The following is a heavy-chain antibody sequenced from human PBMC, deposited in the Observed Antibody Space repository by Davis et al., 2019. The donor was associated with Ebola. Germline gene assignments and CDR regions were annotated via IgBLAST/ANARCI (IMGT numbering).Heavy chain of an antibody. CDR2: ISSSSSYI. CDR1: GFTFSSYS. J-gene: IGHJ4*02. V-gene: IGHV3-21*04. D-gene: IGHD1-26*01. CDR3: AKQRGVGAIDYDY. Sequence: GGSLRLSCAASGFTFSSYSMNWVRQAPGKGLEWVSSISSSSSYIYYADSVKGRFTMSRDTAKNSLYLQMNSLRAEDTAVYYCAKQRGVGAIDYDYWGRGTVVTVSS.